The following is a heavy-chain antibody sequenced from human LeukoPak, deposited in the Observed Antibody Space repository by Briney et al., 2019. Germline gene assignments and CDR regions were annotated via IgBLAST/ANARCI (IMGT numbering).Heavy chain of an antibody. J-gene: IGHJ5*02. Sequence: ASVKVSCKASGYTFTSYYMHWVRQAPGQGLEWMGIINPSGGSTTYAQEFQGRVTMTRDTSTSTAYMELSRLRSDDTAVYYCARAYYDSSGYYYFHWFDPWGQGTLVTVSS. CDR3: ARAYYDSSGYYYFHWFDP. CDR2: INPSGGST. V-gene: IGHV1-46*01. CDR1: GYTFTSYY. D-gene: IGHD3-22*01.